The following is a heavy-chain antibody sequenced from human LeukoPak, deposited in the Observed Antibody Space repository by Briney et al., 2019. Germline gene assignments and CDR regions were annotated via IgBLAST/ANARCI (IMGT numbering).Heavy chain of an antibody. CDR3: ARTVVVPAYYMDV. CDR1: GGSISSYY. V-gene: IGHV4-59*01. J-gene: IGHJ6*03. D-gene: IGHD2-2*01. Sequence: SETLSLTCTVSGGSISSYYWSWIRQPPGKGLEWIGYIYYSGSTNYNPSLRSRVTISVDTSKNQFSLKLSFVTAADTAVYYCARTVVVPAYYMDVWGKGTTVTVSS. CDR2: IYYSGST.